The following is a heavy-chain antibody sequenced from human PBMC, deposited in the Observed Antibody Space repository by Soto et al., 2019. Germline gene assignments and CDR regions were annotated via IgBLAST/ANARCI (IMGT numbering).Heavy chain of an antibody. J-gene: IGHJ4*02. D-gene: IGHD2-15*01. Sequence: ASVKVSCKASGYTFTGYYMHWVRQAPGQGLEWMGWINPNSGGTNYAQKFQGRVTMTRDTSISTAYMELSRLRSDDTAVYYCARAEKGYCSGGSCYRFVYWGQGTLVTVSS. CDR2: INPNSGGT. CDR1: GYTFTGYY. CDR3: ARAEKGYCSGGSCYRFVY. V-gene: IGHV1-2*02.